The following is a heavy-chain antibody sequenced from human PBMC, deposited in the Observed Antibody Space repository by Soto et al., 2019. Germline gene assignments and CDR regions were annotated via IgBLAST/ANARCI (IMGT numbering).Heavy chain of an antibody. J-gene: IGHJ3*02. CDR3: ARGRADYDDIWGSYRRAKIDAFDI. CDR2: IYSGGST. V-gene: IGHV3-53*04. D-gene: IGHD3-16*02. Sequence: EVQLVESGGGLVQPGGSLRLSCAASGFTVSSNYMSWVRQAPGKGLEWVSVIYSGGSTYYADSVKGRFTISRHNSKNTLYLHMNSLRAEDTAVYYCARGRADYDDIWGSYRRAKIDAFDIWGQGTMVTVSS. CDR1: GFTVSSNY.